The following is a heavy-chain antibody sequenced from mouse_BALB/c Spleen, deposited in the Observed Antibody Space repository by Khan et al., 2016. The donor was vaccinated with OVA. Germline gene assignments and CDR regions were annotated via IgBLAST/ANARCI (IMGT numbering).Heavy chain of an antibody. J-gene: IGHJ4*01. CDR2: IWSDGST. CDR1: GFSLTNYG. Sequence: QVQLKQSGPGLVAPSQSLSITCTISGFSLTNYGVHWVRQPSAKGMEWLVVIWSDGSTTYNSALKYRLTISKDNSKSQVFLKMNSLQTDDTAMYFCARQPYYHYNIMDYWGQGTSVTVSS. D-gene: IGHD2-10*01. V-gene: IGHV2-6-1*01. CDR3: ARQPYYHYNIMDY.